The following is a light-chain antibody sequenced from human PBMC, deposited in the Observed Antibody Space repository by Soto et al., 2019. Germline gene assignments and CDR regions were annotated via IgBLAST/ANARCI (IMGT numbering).Light chain of an antibody. J-gene: IGKJ2*01. Sequence: EIVLSQSPGTLSLSPGERATLSCRASQRVSSSYLAWYEQKPGQAPRVLIYGASSRAPGIPDRFSGSGSGTDFPLTISRLEPEDFAVYFCQKYGNPTQNPFGQGTKVDIK. CDR1: QRVSSSY. CDR2: GAS. V-gene: IGKV3-20*01. CDR3: QKYGNPTQNP.